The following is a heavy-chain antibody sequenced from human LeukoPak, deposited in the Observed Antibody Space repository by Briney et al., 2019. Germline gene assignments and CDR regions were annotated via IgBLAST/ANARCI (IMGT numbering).Heavy chain of an antibody. V-gene: IGHV3-30*02. CDR3: TREGDFDY. Sequence: GGSLRLSCVASGYTFSTYGMHWVRQAPGKGLEWVAFIRRDESDKYYTDSVKGRFTISRDNSKNTMYLQMNNLRPEDTAVYYCTREGDFDYWGQGILVTVSS. D-gene: IGHD1-26*01. CDR2: IRRDESDK. J-gene: IGHJ4*02. CDR1: GYTFSTYG.